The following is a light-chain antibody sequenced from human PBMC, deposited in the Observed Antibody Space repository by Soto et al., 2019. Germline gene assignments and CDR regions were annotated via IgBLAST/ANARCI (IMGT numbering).Light chain of an antibody. J-gene: IGLJ3*02. CDR3: AAWDDSLSGQNGV. Sequence: QSVLTQPASVSGSPGQSITISCTGTSSDSGAYNYVSWYQQHPGKAPKVMIYEVSNRPSGVSNRFSGSKSDNTASLTISGLRADDEADYYCAAWDDSLSGQNGVFGGGTKLTVL. CDR1: SSDSGAYNY. CDR2: EVS. V-gene: IGLV2-14*01.